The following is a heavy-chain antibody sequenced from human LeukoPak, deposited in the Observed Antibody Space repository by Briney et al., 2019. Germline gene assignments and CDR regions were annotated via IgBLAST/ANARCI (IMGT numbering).Heavy chain of an antibody. J-gene: IGHJ4*02. CDR1: GGSFSGYY. Sequence: SETLSLTRAVYGGSFSGYYWSWIRQPPGKGLEWIGEINHSGSTNYNPSLKSRVTISVDTSKNQFSLKLSSVTAADTAVYYCARGYAGLGYWGQGTLVTVSS. V-gene: IGHV4-34*01. CDR2: INHSGST. CDR3: ARGYAGLGY. D-gene: IGHD3/OR15-3a*01.